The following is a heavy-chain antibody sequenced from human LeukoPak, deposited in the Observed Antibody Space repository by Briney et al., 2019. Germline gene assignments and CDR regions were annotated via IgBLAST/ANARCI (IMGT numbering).Heavy chain of an antibody. V-gene: IGHV3-21*01. CDR2: ISSSSSYI. D-gene: IGHD5-18*01. J-gene: IGHJ5*02. Sequence: GGSLRLSCAASGFTFSSYSMNWVRQAPGKGLEWVSSISSSSSYIYYADSVKGRFTISRDSSKNTLYLQMNSLRAEDTAVYYCARTGGPQLWLTWGQGTLVTVSS. CDR1: GFTFSSYS. CDR3: ARTGGPQLWLT.